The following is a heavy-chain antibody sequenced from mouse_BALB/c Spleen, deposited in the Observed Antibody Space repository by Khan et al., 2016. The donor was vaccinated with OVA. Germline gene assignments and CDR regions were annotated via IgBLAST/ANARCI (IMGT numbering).Heavy chain of an antibody. D-gene: IGHD3-2*02. CDR3: ARAGYGGFAY. CDR1: GYTFTDFL. V-gene: IGHV1-81*01. Sequence: VQLQESGPELVKPGASVRMSCNASGYTFTDFLISWVKQRPGQGLEWIGEIYPGSGYTYYNEKFRGKATLTSDRSSNTAYMELSSLTSADSAVYFCARAGYGGFAYWGQGTLVTVSA. J-gene: IGHJ3*01. CDR2: IYPGSGYT.